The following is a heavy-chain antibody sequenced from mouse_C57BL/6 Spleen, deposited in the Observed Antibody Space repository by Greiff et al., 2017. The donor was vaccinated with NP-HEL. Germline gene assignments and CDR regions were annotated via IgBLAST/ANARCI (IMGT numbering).Heavy chain of an antibody. J-gene: IGHJ2*01. CDR1: GFTFSSYA. V-gene: IGHV5-4*01. CDR2: ISDGGSYT. CDR3: AREDYYGSEDYFDY. Sequence: EVQLVESGGGLVKPGGSLKLSCAASGFTFSSYAMSWVRQTPEKRLEWVATISDGGSYTYYPDNVKGRFTISRDNAKNNLYLQMSHLKSEDTAMYYCAREDYYGSEDYFDYWGQGTTLTVSS. D-gene: IGHD1-1*01.